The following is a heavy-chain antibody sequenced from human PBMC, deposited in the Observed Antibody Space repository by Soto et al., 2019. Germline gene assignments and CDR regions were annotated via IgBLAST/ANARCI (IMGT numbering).Heavy chain of an antibody. Sequence: GGSLRLSCAASGFTFSNAWMSWVRQAPGKGLEWVGRIKSKTDGGTTDYAAPVKGRFTISRDDSKNTLYLQMNSLKTEDTAVYYCARDPYSSGWYGRESNFDYWGQGTLVTVSS. V-gene: IGHV3-15*01. CDR2: IKSKTDGGTT. CDR1: GFTFSNAW. J-gene: IGHJ4*02. D-gene: IGHD6-19*01. CDR3: ARDPYSSGWYGRESNFDY.